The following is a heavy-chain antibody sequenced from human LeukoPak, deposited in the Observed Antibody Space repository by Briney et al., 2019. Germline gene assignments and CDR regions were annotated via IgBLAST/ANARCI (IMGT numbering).Heavy chain of an antibody. CDR1: GGTFSSYA. D-gene: IGHD4-17*01. CDR2: IIPIFGTA. Sequence: SVKVSCKASGGTFSSYAISWVRRAPGQGLEWMGGIIPIFGTANYAQKFQGRVTITADKSTSTAYMELSSLRSEDTAVYYCARDIDGDGPGDWFDPWGQGTLVTVSS. J-gene: IGHJ5*02. V-gene: IGHV1-69*06. CDR3: ARDIDGDGPGDWFDP.